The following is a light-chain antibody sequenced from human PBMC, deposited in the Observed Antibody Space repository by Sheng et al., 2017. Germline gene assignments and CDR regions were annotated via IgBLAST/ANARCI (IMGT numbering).Light chain of an antibody. Sequence: EIVLTQSPATLSLSPGERATLSCRASQSVSSYLAWYQQKPGQAPRLLIYGVSNRATGIPDRFSGSGSGTDFTLTISRLEREDFALYYCQQYGSSPATFGQGTKVEIK. J-gene: IGKJ1*01. V-gene: IGKV3-20*01. CDR1: QSVSSY. CDR3: QQYGSSPAT. CDR2: GVS.